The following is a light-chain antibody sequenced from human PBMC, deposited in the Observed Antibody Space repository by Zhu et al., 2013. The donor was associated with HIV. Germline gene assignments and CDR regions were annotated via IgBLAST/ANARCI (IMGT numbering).Light chain of an antibody. J-gene: IGKJ2*03. V-gene: IGKV1-39*01. CDR2: RAS. CDR1: QYIDTH. Sequence: DIQMTQSPSSLSGSVGDRVTITCRASQYIDTHLNWYQQKPGKVPELLIYRASTLQSGVPSRFSGGGSGTDFTLTISSLQAEDVAVYYCQQYYSTPYSFGQGTKLEIK. CDR3: QQYYSTPYS.